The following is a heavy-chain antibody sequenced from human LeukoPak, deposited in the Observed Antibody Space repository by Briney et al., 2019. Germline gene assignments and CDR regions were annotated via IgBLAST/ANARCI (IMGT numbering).Heavy chain of an antibody. CDR1: GGSISSYY. Sequence: PSETLSLTCTVSGGSISSYYWSWIRQPPGKGLEWIGYIYYSGSTNYNPSLKSRVTISVDTSKNQFSLKLSSVTAADTAVYYCARGQALYYDYIWGSYRYTGFDYWGQGTLVTASS. V-gene: IGHV4-59*12. CDR3: ARGQALYYDYIWGSYRYTGFDY. J-gene: IGHJ4*02. CDR2: IYYSGST. D-gene: IGHD3-16*02.